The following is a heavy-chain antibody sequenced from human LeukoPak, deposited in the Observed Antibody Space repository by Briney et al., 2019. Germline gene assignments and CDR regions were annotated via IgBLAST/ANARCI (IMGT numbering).Heavy chain of an antibody. J-gene: IGHJ4*02. CDR1: GFTFIYYW. D-gene: IGHD3-10*01. Sequence: GGSLRLSCVASGFTFIYYWVHWVRQAPGGGLGWVSRINRDGNTTKYADSLKGRVTVSRDNAKITLNLQMNSLRAEDTAVYYCARDKKSGESSEIDYWGQGTLVTVSS. CDR3: ARDKKSGESSEIDY. CDR2: INRDGNTT. V-gene: IGHV3-74*03.